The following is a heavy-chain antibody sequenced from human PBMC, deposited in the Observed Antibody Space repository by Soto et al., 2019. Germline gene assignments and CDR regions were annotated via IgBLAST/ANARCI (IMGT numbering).Heavy chain of an antibody. V-gene: IGHV4-31*03. CDR1: GGSISSGGYY. CDR3: ATGPRGPRTYDYIWGSYPQGSNWFDP. Sequence: SETLSLTCTVSGGSISSGGYYWSWIRQHPGKGLEWIGYIYYSGSTYYNPSLKSRVTISVDTSKNQFSLKLSSVTAADTAVYYCATGPRGPRTYDYIWGSYPQGSNWFDPWGQGTLVTVSS. J-gene: IGHJ5*02. D-gene: IGHD3-16*02. CDR2: IYYSGST.